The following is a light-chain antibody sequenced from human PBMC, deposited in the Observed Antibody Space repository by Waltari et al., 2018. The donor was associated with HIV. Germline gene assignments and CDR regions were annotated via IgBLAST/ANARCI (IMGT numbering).Light chain of an antibody. J-gene: IGLJ1*01. CDR2: EVN. Sequence: ILCTGTSSDIGYFYYVSWYQQFPGKAPKVISYEVNQRPAGVPDRFTGSKSGITASLTISGLQGEDEAEYYCCSYAGAYTYVFGTGTKVTVL. V-gene: IGLV2-11*03. CDR1: SSDIGYFYY. CDR3: CSYAGAYTYV.